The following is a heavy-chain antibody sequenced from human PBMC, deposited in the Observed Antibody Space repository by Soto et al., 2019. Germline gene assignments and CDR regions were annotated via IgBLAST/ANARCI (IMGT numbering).Heavy chain of an antibody. CDR3: ARVVPGAEAWFGP. CDR1: GYTFSNYG. CDR2: ISLYSDGT. J-gene: IGHJ5*02. Sequence: AASLKVSCKTSGYTFSNYGITWVRQATGQPLEWLGWISLYSDGTSYAQKFRGRVSMTTDTSTTTAYMELKSLRSDDTAVYYCARVVPGAEAWFGPWGQGTLVTSPQ. V-gene: IGHV1-18*01.